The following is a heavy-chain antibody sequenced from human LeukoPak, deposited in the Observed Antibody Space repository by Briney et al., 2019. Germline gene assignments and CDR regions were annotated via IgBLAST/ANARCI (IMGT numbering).Heavy chain of an antibody. J-gene: IGHJ4*02. CDR1: GFTAVGT. V-gene: IGHV3-53*01. CDR3: ARDSSGYYGDY. D-gene: IGHD3-22*01. CDR2: IYSGGST. Sequence: GGSLRLSCAASGFTAVGTKRSWVPKAPGRGLGWVSVIYSGGSTYYADSVKGRFTISRDNSKNTLYLQMNSLRAEDTAVYYCARDSSGYYGDYWGQGTLVTVSS.